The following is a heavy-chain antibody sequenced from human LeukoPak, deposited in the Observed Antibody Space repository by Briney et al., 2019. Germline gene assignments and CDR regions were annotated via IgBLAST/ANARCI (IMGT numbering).Heavy chain of an antibody. J-gene: IGHJ4*02. CDR2: ISSGGSTI. CDR3: ARRAAAGRGFDY. V-gene: IGHV3-11*01. Sequence: PGGSLRLSCAVSGFTFSDYYMSWIRQAPGKGLEWVSYISSGGSTISHADSVKGRFTISRDKAENSIYMQMNSLRDEDTAVYYCARRAAAGRGFDYWGQGTLVTVSS. CDR1: GFTFSDYY. D-gene: IGHD6-13*01.